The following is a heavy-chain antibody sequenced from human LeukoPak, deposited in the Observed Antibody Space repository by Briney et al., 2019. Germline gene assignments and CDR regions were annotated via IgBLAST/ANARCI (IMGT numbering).Heavy chain of an antibody. D-gene: IGHD3-10*01. CDR3: AREGTMVRGVIPLGFDY. V-gene: IGHV4-30-4*01. J-gene: IGHJ4*02. Sequence: SETLSLTCTVSGGSISSGDYYWGWIRQPPGKGLEWIVYIYYSGSTYYNPSLKSRVTISVDTSKNQFSLKLRSVTAADTAVYYCAREGTMVRGVIPLGFDYWGQGTLVTVSS. CDR2: IYYSGST. CDR1: GGSISSGDYY.